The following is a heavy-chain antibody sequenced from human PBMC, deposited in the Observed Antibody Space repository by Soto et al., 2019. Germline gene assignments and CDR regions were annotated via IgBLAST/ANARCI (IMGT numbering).Heavy chain of an antibody. CDR3: ATGGLHTGSWDEGY. Sequence: EVQLLESGGALVQPGGSLRLSCAASGFTFSSYAMSWVRQAPGKGLEWVSSISGSGDSTHNADSVKGRFTISRDNAKNTLYHQLNSLTGDDTAVYYCATGGLHTGSWDEGYWRQINLFTDSS. CDR2: ISGSGDST. D-gene: IGHD6-13*01. J-gene: IGHJ4*02. CDR1: GFTFSSYA. V-gene: IGHV3-23*01.